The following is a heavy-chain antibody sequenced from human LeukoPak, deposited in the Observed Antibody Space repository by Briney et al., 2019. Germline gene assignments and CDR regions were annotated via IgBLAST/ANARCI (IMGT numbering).Heavy chain of an antibody. Sequence: SETLSLTCTVSGGSISSHYWSWIRQPPGKGLEWIAYIYYSGSTNYNPSLKSRVTISVDTSKNQLSLKLSSVTAADTAVYYCARGSAEYSSSSAYYYYYYMDVWGKGTTVTVSS. CDR3: ARGSAEYSSSSAYYYYYYMDV. CDR1: GGSISSHY. J-gene: IGHJ6*03. D-gene: IGHD6-6*01. CDR2: IYYSGST. V-gene: IGHV4-59*11.